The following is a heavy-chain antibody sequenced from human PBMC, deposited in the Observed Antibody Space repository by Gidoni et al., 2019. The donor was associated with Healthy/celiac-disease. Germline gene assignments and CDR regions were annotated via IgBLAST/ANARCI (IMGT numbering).Heavy chain of an antibody. D-gene: IGHD6-13*01. CDR3: ATQQLGGDYYYGMDV. CDR2: ISSSSSTI. V-gene: IGHV3-48*01. CDR1: GLPFSSYS. J-gene: IGHJ6*04. Sequence: EVQLVESGGGLVQPGGSLRLSCAASGLPFSSYSMNWVRQAPGKGLEWVSYISSSSSTIYYADSVKGRFTISRDNAKNSLYLQMNSLRAEDTAVYYCATQQLGGDYYYGMDVWGKGTTVTVSS.